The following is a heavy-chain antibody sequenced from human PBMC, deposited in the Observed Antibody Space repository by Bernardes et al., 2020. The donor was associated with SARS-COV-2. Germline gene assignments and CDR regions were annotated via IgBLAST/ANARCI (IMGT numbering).Heavy chain of an antibody. D-gene: IGHD4-17*01. Sequence: GSLRLSLASSGFNPPGSAIPWVLPPSGKGLEWIGRIRSKPKGYATTYAASLKGRFVISRDDSRNTAYLQIHSLKIEDTAVYYCTGDYLYWDQGTLVSVSS. CDR3: TGDYLY. CDR2: IRSKPKGYAT. J-gene: IGHJ4*02. V-gene: IGHV3-73*01. CDR1: GFNPPGSA.